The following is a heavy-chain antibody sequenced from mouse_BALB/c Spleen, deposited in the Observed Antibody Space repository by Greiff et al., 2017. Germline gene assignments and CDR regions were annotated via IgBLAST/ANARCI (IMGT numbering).Heavy chain of an antibody. CDR1: GYTFTSYT. J-gene: IGHJ4*01. CDR3: TRNYRYYYYAMDY. Sequence: VQLQQSAAELARPGASVKMSCKASGYTFTSYTMHWVKQRPGQGLEWIGYINPSSGYTEYNQKFKDKTTLTADKSSSTAYMQLSSLTSEDSAVYYCTRNYRYYYYAMDYWGQGTSVTVSS. V-gene: IGHV1-4*02. D-gene: IGHD2-14*01. CDR2: INPSSGYT.